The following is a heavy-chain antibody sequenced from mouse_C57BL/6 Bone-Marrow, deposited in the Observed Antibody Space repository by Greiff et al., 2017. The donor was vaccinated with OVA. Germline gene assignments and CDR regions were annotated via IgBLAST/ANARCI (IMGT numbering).Heavy chain of an antibody. Sequence: VQLQQSGAELVRPGTSVKVSCKASGYAFTNYLIAWVKQRPGQGLEWIGVINPGSGGTNYNEKFKGKATLTADKSSSTAYMQLSSLTSEDSAVYFCARRDYYGSSFYYFDYWGQGTTLTVSS. CDR1: GYAFTNYL. D-gene: IGHD1-1*01. CDR3: ARRDYYGSSFYYFDY. V-gene: IGHV1-54*01. J-gene: IGHJ2*01. CDR2: INPGSGGT.